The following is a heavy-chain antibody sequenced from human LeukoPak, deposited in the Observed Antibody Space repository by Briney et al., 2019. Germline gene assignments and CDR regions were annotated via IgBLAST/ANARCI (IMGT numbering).Heavy chain of an antibody. Sequence: GASVKVSCKASGYTFPSYVISWVRQAPGQGREWMGGISPYNVNTNYAQKLQGRVTMTTDTSTSTAYMELRSLRSDDTAVYYCARGTYYYDSSGFSDYYYGMDVWGQGTTVTVSS. J-gene: IGHJ6*02. CDR2: ISPYNVNT. V-gene: IGHV1-18*01. CDR1: GYTFPSYV. D-gene: IGHD3-22*01. CDR3: ARGTYYYDSSGFSDYYYGMDV.